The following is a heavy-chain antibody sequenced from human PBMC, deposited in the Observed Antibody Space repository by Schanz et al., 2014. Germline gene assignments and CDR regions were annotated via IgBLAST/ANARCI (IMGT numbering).Heavy chain of an antibody. CDR1: GFTFSSYG. CDR3: AKGMGYCSGGTCYDYYYYGLDV. J-gene: IGHJ6*02. D-gene: IGHD2-15*01. Sequence: QVQLVESGGGVVQPGRSLRLSCAASGFTFSSYGMHWVRQAPGKGLEWVSDISSGSSYANYADSVKGRFTISRDNSENTLYLQMNSLSADDTAVFYCAKGMGYCSGGTCYDYYYYGLDVWGQGTTVTVSS. CDR2: ISSGSSYA. V-gene: IGHV3-NL1*01.